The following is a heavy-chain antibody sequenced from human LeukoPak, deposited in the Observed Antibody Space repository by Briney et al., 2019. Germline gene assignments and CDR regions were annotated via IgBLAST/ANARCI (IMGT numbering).Heavy chain of an antibody. J-gene: IGHJ3*02. CDR3: AKVYYGSGTWGAFDI. CDR1: GFTFSSYW. Sequence: PGGSLRLSCAASGFTFSSYWMSWVRQAPGKGLEWVSGISWNSGSIGYADSVKGRFTISRDNAKDSLYLQMNSLRAEDTALYYCAKVYYGSGTWGAFDIWGQGTMVTVSS. CDR2: ISWNSGSI. D-gene: IGHD3-10*01. V-gene: IGHV3-9*01.